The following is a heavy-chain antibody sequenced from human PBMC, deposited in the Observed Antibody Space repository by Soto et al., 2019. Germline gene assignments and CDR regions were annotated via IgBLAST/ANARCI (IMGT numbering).Heavy chain of an antibody. J-gene: IGHJ3*02. CDR1: GGSISSGVHY. V-gene: IGHV4-30-4*01. CDR2: IYYIGST. CDR3: ATPDYDRKGYAFEI. D-gene: IGHD3-22*01. Sequence: SETLSLPCTVSGGSISSGVHYWSWIRQSPGRGLEWIGYIYYIGSTYYNPSLKSRLTISVDTSKNQFSLNLRFVTAAGTAVYYGATPDYDRKGYAFEIWGQWTIVPV.